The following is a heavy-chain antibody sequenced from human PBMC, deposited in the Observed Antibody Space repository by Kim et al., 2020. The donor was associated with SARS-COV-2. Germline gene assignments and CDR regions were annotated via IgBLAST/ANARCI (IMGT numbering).Heavy chain of an antibody. CDR2: LFSGGST. CDR1: GFTVSSNN. J-gene: IGHJ4*02. Sequence: GGSLRLSCAASGFTVSSNNMSWVRQAPGKGLEWVSLLFSGGSTYSPDSVNGRFTISRDNSKNTLYLQMNSLRADDTAVYYCARDGGRGYPFDYWGQGTLVTVSS. V-gene: IGHV3-66*01. D-gene: IGHD3-22*01. CDR3: ARDGGRGYPFDY.